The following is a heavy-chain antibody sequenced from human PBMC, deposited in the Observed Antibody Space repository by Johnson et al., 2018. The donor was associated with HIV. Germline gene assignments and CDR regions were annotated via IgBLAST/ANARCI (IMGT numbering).Heavy chain of an antibody. CDR2: INWNGGST. Sequence: MQLVESGGGVVRPGGSLRLSCAAPGFTFDDYDMSWVRQAPGKGLEWVSSINWNGGSTGYADSVKGRFTISRDNAKNSLYLQMNSLRAADTALDYCARETHYYDSSGYYVDAFDIWGQVTMVTVSS. CDR1: GFTFDDYD. D-gene: IGHD3-22*01. J-gene: IGHJ3*02. CDR3: ARETHYYDSSGYYVDAFDI. V-gene: IGHV3-20*04.